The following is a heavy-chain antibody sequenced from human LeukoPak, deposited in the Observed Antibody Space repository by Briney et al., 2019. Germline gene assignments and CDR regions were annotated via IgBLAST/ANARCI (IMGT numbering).Heavy chain of an antibody. V-gene: IGHV3-48*04. CDR3: AGDWDYYGSGSSEFVHGFDP. Sequence: PGRSLRLSCAASGFTFSSYSMNWVRQAPGKGLEWVSYISSSSTIYYADSVKGRFTISRDNAKNSLYLQMNSLRAEDTAVYYCAGDWDYYGSGSSEFVHGFDPWGQGTLVTVSS. J-gene: IGHJ5*02. D-gene: IGHD3-10*01. CDR1: GFTFSSYS. CDR2: ISSSSTI.